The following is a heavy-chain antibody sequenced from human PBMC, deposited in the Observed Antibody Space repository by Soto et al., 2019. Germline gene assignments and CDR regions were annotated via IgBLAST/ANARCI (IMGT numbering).Heavy chain of an antibody. CDR2: IYYSGYT. V-gene: IGHV4-61*01. J-gene: IGHJ4*02. D-gene: IGHD3-16*01. Sequence: QVRLQESGPGLVKPSETLSLTCSVSAGSVTSGTYYWSWIRQPPGKGLEWIGSIYYSGYTYYNPSLESRVTISQDTSKNQFSLRLTSVTAADTAVYYCARAVQTVLLRTWGQGTLVTVSS. CDR3: ARAVQTVLLRT. CDR1: AGSVTSGTYY.